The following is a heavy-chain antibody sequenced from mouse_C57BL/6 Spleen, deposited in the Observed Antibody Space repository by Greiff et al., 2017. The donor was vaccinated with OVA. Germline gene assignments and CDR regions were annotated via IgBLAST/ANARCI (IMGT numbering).Heavy chain of an antibody. Sequence: EVQLQQSGPELVKPGASVKMSCKASGYTFTDYNMHWVKQSHGKSLEWIGYINPNNGGTSYNQKFKGKATLTVNKSSSTAYMELRSLTSEDSAVYYCAREEGNYYGSRHWYFDVWGTGTTVTVSS. V-gene: IGHV1-22*01. CDR3: AREEGNYYGSRHWYFDV. D-gene: IGHD1-1*01. J-gene: IGHJ1*03. CDR1: GYTFTDYN. CDR2: INPNNGGT.